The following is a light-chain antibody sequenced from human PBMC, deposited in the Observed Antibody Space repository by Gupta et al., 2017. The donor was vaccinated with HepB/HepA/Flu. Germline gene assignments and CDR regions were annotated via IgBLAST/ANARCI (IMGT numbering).Light chain of an antibody. CDR1: QSVSGC. Sequence: ELVLRQSPAALSLSPGERATLSCRASQSVSGCLAWYQQKPGQAPRLLIYGTYNRPTGIPARFSGSGSGTDFTLTISSLEPEDFAVYYCQQCSNWPRTFGQGTKVEIK. CDR3: QQCSNWPRT. J-gene: IGKJ1*01. V-gene: IGKV3-11*01. CDR2: GTY.